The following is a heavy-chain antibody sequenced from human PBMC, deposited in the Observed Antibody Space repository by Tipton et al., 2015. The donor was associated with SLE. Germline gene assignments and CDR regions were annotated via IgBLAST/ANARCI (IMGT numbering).Heavy chain of an antibody. V-gene: IGHV4-39*07. CDR3: ARKCSGGSCYNY. J-gene: IGHJ4*02. CDR1: GGSISSSSYY. D-gene: IGHD2-15*01. Sequence: TLSLTCTVSGGSISSSSYYWGWIRQPPGKGLEWIGSIYYSGSTYYNPSLKSRVTISVDTSKNQFSLKLSSVTAADTAVYYCARKCSGGSCYNYWGQGTLVTVSS. CDR2: IYYSGST.